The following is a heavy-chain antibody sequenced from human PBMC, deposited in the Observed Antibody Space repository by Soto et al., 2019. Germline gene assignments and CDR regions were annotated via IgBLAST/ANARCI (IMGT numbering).Heavy chain of an antibody. CDR3: ARRGYCSSTSCYKAYFQH. CDR2: INHSGST. Sequence: QVQLQQWGAGLLKPSETLSLTCAVYGGSFSGYYWSWIRQPPGKGLEWIGEINHSGSTNYNPSLKSRVTISVDPSKNQFSLKLSSVTAADTAVYYCARRGYCSSTSCYKAYFQHWGQGTLVTVSS. CDR1: GGSFSGYY. D-gene: IGHD2-2*02. J-gene: IGHJ1*01. V-gene: IGHV4-34*01.